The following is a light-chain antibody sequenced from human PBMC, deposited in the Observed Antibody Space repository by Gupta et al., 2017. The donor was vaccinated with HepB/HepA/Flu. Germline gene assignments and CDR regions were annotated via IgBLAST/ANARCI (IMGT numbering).Light chain of an antibody. V-gene: IGKV3-15*01. J-gene: IGKJ1*01. Sequence: TVMTQSTATLSVSPGERATLSCWASQDIRTSLAWYQQKPGQAPRLLLFEVSSRDTGVPPRFSGSGSGTDFTLTISSLQSEDFAFYYCQHYNDWPPWTFGQGTKVDI. CDR2: EVS. CDR3: QHYNDWPPWT. CDR1: QDIRTS.